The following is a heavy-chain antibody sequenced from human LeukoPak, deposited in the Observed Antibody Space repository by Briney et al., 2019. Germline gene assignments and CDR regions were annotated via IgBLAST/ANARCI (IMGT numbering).Heavy chain of an antibody. V-gene: IGHV3-30-3*01. CDR2: ISYDGDNE. D-gene: IGHD5-24*01. CDR1: GFTFSNFA. Sequence: PGGSLRLSCAASGFTFSNFAMHWVRQAPGKGLEWVAVISYDGDNEYYADSVKGQFTISRDNSKDRLYLQMNSLRPEDTAVYYCVRGMATIFYFDYWGQGTLVTVSS. CDR3: VRGMATIFYFDY. J-gene: IGHJ4*02.